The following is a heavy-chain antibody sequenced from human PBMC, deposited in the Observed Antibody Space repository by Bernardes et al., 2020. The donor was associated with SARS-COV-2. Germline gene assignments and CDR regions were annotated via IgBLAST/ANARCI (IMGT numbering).Heavy chain of an antibody. J-gene: IGHJ4*02. Sequence: GGSLRLSCAASGFSFNNAWMSWVRQAPGKGLEWVGRIKSRTDGGTTDYAAPLKGRFTISRDDSQSTLYLQMDSLKTEDTAEYFCATDYPMDFWGQGTLVTVSS. CDR3: ATDYPMDF. CDR1: GFSFNNAW. V-gene: IGHV3-15*01. CDR2: IKSRTDGGTT.